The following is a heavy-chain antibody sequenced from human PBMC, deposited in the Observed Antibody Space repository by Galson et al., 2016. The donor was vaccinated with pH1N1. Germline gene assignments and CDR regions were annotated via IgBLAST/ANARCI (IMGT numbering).Heavy chain of an antibody. D-gene: IGHD2-21*02. CDR3: ARLAHCSGDCYSMGPWGYFDF. CDR1: GGTFISHR. V-gene: IGHV5-51*01. J-gene: IGHJ4*03. Sequence: QSGAEVKKPGESLKVSCKGSGGTFISHRIAWVRQKPGNGLEWMGIIYPGDSDPRYSPSFEGQVTISADKSSSTAYLRWSSLKASDTAMYYCARLAHCSGDCYSMGPWGYFDFWGQGTLVTVSS. CDR2: IYPGDSDP.